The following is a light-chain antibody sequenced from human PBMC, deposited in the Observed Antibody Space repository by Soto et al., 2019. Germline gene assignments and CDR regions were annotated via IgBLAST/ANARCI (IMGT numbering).Light chain of an antibody. Sequence: QSAPTQPPSASGSPGQSVTISCTGTSSDVGGYNYVSWYQQHPGKAPKLMIYEVNKRPSGVPDRFSGSKSGNSASLTVSGLQAEDEADYYCGSYGGSNNFVFGGGTKVTVL. CDR3: GSYGGSNNFV. J-gene: IGLJ3*02. V-gene: IGLV2-8*01. CDR1: SSDVGGYNY. CDR2: EVN.